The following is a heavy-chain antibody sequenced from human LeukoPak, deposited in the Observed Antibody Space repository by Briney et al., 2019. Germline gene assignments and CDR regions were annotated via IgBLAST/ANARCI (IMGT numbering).Heavy chain of an antibody. Sequence: PGGSLRLSCAASGFTFGSYAMSWVRQAPGKGLEWVSTIGTSGGYTNCVDSVRGRFTISRDNSKNTLYLQMNSLRAEDTALYYCAKGDGGTYPFDYWGQGTLVTVSS. CDR2: IGTSGGYT. J-gene: IGHJ4*02. CDR1: GFTFGSYA. D-gene: IGHD2-21*02. V-gene: IGHV3-23*01. CDR3: AKGDGGTYPFDY.